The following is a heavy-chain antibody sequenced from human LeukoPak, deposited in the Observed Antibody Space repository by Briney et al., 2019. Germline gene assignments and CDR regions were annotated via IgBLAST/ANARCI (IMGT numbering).Heavy chain of an antibody. CDR3: ARVMEAGYCSGGSCYHQPGYFDY. J-gene: IGHJ4*02. CDR2: IKQDGSEK. V-gene: IGHV3-7*04. CDR1: GFTFSSYW. Sequence: GGSLRLSCAASGFTFSSYWMSWVRQAPGKGLEWVANIKQDGSEKYYVDSVKGRFTISRDNAKNSLYLQMNSLRAGDTAVYYCARVMEAGYCSGGSCYHQPGYFDYWGQGTLVTVSS. D-gene: IGHD2-15*01.